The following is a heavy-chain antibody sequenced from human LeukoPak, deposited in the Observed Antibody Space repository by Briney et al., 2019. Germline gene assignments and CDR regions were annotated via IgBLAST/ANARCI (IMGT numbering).Heavy chain of an antibody. J-gene: IGHJ4*02. D-gene: IGHD1-14*01. V-gene: IGHV4-4*02. CDR3: AYNRNFALDN. CDR1: GASIDSHSW. Sequence: SGTLSLTCAVSGASIDSHSWWSWVRQPPGKGLEWIGEIYHSGGANYKPSLKSRVTMSVDTSKNHFSLKLTSMTAADTAVYYCAYNRNFALDNWGQGTLVTVSS. CDR2: IYHSGGA.